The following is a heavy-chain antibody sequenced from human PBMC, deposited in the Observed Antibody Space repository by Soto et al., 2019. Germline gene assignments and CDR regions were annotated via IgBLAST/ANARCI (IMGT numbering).Heavy chain of an antibody. V-gene: IGHV1-3*04. CDR3: ARDFRENITMVRAWPLDAFDI. Sequence: EASVKVSCKASGYSFTSYAMHWVRQAPGQRLEWMGWVNTGNGNTKYSQKFQGRVTITRDTSTSTTYMELSSLRSEDTAREYCARDFRENITMVRAWPLDAFDIWG. CDR1: GYSFTSYA. CDR2: VNTGNGNT. J-gene: IGHJ3*02. D-gene: IGHD3-10*01.